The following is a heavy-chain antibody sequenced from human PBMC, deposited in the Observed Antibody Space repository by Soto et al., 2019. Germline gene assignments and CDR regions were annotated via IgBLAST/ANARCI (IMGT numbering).Heavy chain of an antibody. J-gene: IGHJ3*02. V-gene: IGHV3-33*08. D-gene: IGHD2-2*01. Sequence: GGSLRLSCAASGFTFSSYGMHWVRQAPGKGLEWVAVIWYDGSNKYYADSVKGRFTISRDNSKNTLYLQMNSLRAEDTAVYYCARDKGYCSSTSCYAFDIWGQGTMVTVSS. CDR3: ARDKGYCSSTSCYAFDI. CDR2: IWYDGSNK. CDR1: GFTFSSYG.